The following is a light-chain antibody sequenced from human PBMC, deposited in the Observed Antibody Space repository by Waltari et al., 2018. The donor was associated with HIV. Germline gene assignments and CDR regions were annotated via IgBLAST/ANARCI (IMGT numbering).Light chain of an antibody. CDR1: SPDFDLHTF. CDR2: GVN. V-gene: IGLV2-14*01. CDR3: TTYTDRNSLL. Sequence: ALTQPASVSGSPGPSVTIPCTGTSPDFDLHTFLSWYQQHPGKAPQLILFGVNYRPSGISSRFSASKSGDTASLTISGLQSGDEADYYCTTYTDRNSLLIGSGTKLTVL. J-gene: IGLJ2*01.